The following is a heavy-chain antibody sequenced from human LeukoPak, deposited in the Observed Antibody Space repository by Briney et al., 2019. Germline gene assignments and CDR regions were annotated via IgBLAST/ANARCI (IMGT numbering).Heavy chain of an antibody. CDR1: GFTFSSYS. CDR3: ARESGTGAFDI. J-gene: IGHJ3*02. V-gene: IGHV3-21*01. D-gene: IGHD3-10*01. CDR2: ISSSSSYI. Sequence: GGSLRLSCAASGFTFSSYSMNWVRQAPGKGLEWVSSISSSSSYIYHADSVKGRFTISRDNAKNSLYLQMNSLRAEDTAVYYCARESGTGAFDIWGQGTIVTVSS.